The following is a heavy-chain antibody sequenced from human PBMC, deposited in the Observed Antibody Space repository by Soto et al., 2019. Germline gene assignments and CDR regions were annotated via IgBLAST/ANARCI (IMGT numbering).Heavy chain of an antibody. CDR2: IIPIFGTA. CDR1: GGTFSSYA. D-gene: IGHD3-10*01. V-gene: IGHV1-69*13. Sequence: SVKVSCKASGGTFSSYAISWVRQAPGQGLEWMAGIIPIFGTANYAQKFQGRVTITADESTSTAYMELSSLRSEDTAVYYCARDPYGSGSYYPSHYYYYGMDVWGQGTTVTVSS. J-gene: IGHJ6*02. CDR3: ARDPYGSGSYYPSHYYYYGMDV.